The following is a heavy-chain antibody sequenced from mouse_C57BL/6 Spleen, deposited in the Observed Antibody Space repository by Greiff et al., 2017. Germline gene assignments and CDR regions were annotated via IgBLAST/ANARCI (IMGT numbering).Heavy chain of an antibody. CDR2: INPNNGGT. CDR1: GYTFTDYY. D-gene: IGHD2-2*01. J-gene: IGHJ2*01. CDR3: ARSLIWLRREGFDY. V-gene: IGHV1-26*01. Sequence: VQLQQSGPELVKPGASVKISCKASGYTFTDYYMNWVKQSHGKSLEWIGDINPNNGGTSYNQKFKGKDTLTVDKSSSTAYMELRSLTSEDSAVYYCARSLIWLRREGFDYWGQGTTLTVSS.